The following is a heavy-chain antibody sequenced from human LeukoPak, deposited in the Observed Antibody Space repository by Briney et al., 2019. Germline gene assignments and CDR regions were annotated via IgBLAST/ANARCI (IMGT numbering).Heavy chain of an antibody. Sequence: GGPLRLSCAASGFTFSDYYMSWVRQAPGKGLEWVSYISSSGSTIYYADSVKGRFTISRDNAKNSLYLQMNSLRAEDTAVYYCARDPLYAGFDYWGQGTLVTVSS. J-gene: IGHJ4*02. CDR2: ISSSGSTI. CDR1: GFTFSDYY. CDR3: ARDPLYAGFDY. D-gene: IGHD2-8*01. V-gene: IGHV3-11*01.